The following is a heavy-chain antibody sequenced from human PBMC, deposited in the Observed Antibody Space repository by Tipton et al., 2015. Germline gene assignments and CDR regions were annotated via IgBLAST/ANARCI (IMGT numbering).Heavy chain of an antibody. CDR2: ISFDSIYM. J-gene: IGHJ4*02. V-gene: IGHV3-21*01. Sequence: GSLRLSCAASGFTFDDYAMHWVRQAPGKGLEWVSSISFDSIYMYYADSVKGRFTISRDNTKNSLYLQMNSLRAEDTAVYYCARGAETTVPGWYFDYWGQGTLVTVSS. CDR1: GFTFDDYA. D-gene: IGHD4-17*01. CDR3: ARGAETTVPGWYFDY.